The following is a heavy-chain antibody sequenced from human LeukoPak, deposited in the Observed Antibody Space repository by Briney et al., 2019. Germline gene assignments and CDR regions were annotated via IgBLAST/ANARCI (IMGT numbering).Heavy chain of an antibody. CDR3: ARLWFGELFDYYFDY. Sequence: GSLKISCKGSGYSFTSYWIGWVRQMPGKGLEWMGIIYPGDSDTRYSPSFQGQVTISADKSISTAYLQWSSLKASDTAMYYCARLWFGELFDYYFDYWGQGTLVTASS. CDR2: IYPGDSDT. V-gene: IGHV5-51*01. D-gene: IGHD3-10*01. CDR1: GYSFTSYW. J-gene: IGHJ4*02.